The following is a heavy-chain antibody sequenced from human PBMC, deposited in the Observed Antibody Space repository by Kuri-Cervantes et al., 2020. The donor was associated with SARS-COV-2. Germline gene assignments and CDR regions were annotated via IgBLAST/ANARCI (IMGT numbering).Heavy chain of an antibody. V-gene: IGHV3-23*01. Sequence: GESLKISCAASGFSFSSYAMSWVRQAPGKGLEWVSVISGSGTGAYYADSVKGRFTIFRDNSKNTLYLQMNSLRAEDTAVYFCAKDPTATTEYYYAMDVWGQGTTVTVSS. D-gene: IGHD1-7*01. CDR1: GFSFSSYA. CDR3: AKDPTATTEYYYAMDV. CDR2: ISGSGTGA. J-gene: IGHJ6*02.